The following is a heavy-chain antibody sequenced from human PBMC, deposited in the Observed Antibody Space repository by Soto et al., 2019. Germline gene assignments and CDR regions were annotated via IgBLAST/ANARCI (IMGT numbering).Heavy chain of an antibody. V-gene: IGHV1-8*01. J-gene: IGHJ4*02. CDR3: AREYSSGWSKD. CDR1: GYTFTSYD. CDR2: MNPNSGNT. D-gene: IGHD6-19*01. Sequence: QVQLVQSGAEVKKPGASVKVSCKASGYTFTSYDINWVRQATGQGLEWMGWMNPNSGNTGYAQKFQGSVTMTRNTSENTAYVELSSMRSADTAVYYCAREYSSGWSKDWGQGTLVTVSS.